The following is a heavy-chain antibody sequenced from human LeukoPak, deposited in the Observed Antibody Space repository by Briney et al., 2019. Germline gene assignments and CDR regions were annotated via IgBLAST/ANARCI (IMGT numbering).Heavy chain of an antibody. CDR3: ARGPPYGSGSYYPGDY. V-gene: IGHV3-66*01. Sequence: GGSLRLSCAASGFTVSSNYMGWVRQAPGKGLEWLSITYSGGSTSYADSVKGRFTISRDNAKNTLYLRMNSLRAEDTAVYYCARGPPYGSGSYYPGDYWGQGTLVTVSS. CDR2: TYSGGST. J-gene: IGHJ4*02. D-gene: IGHD3-10*01. CDR1: GFTVSSNY.